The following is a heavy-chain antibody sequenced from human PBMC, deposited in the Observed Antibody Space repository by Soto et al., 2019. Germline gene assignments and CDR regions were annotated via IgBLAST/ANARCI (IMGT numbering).Heavy chain of an antibody. CDR1: GFIFRDHY. CDR3: AKISTTSYFDF. Sequence: EVQLVESGGDLVQPGGSLRLSCVASGFIFRDHYMDWVRQVPGKGLEWVGRIRKKTNGYTTEYAASVKGRFSISRDDSKNSMYLQMNSLKTEDTAVYFCAKISTTSYFDFWGQGTLVTVSS. D-gene: IGHD4-17*01. J-gene: IGHJ4*02. V-gene: IGHV3-72*01. CDR2: IRKKTNGYTT.